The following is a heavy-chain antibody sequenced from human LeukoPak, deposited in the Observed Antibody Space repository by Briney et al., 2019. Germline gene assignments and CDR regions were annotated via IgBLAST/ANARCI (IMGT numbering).Heavy chain of an antibody. Sequence: ASVKVSCKVSGYTLTELSMHWVRQAPGKGLEWMGGFDPEDGETIYAQKFQGRVTMTEDTSTDTAYMELSSLRSEDTAVYYCATDLLCSGGSCYDYWGQGTLVTVSS. D-gene: IGHD2-15*01. CDR1: GYTLTELS. J-gene: IGHJ4*02. V-gene: IGHV1-24*01. CDR3: ATDLLCSGGSCYDY. CDR2: FDPEDGET.